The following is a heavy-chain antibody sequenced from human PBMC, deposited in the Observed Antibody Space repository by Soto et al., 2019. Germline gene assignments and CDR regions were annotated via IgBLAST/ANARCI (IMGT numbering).Heavy chain of an antibody. CDR3: ATVPAVIKSFDY. V-gene: IGHV3-23*01. D-gene: IGHD2-2*01. J-gene: IGHJ4*02. CDR1: GFTFSNYA. CDR2: ISGSGGST. Sequence: EVQLWDSGGGLVQPGGSLRLSCAASGFTFSNYAMNWVRQAPGKGLEWVTAISGSGGSTYYADSVKGRFTISRDNSRNTVFLQMNSLRTEDTAIYYCATVPAVIKSFDYWGQGSLVTVSS.